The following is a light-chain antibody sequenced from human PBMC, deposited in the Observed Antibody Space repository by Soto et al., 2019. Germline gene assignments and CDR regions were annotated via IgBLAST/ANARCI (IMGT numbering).Light chain of an antibody. CDR2: EGH. V-gene: IGLV2-23*01. J-gene: IGLJ6*01. CDR1: SGIVGSFSL. Sequence: QSVLAQPASVSGSPVQSITISSTGTSGIVGSFSLVSWYQQHPGKALKVMISEGHRRPSRVPDRFSGSTSVNSASLTISGLQADDEADYYCCLYIGATTYVFGSGPTVTVL. CDR3: CLYIGATTYV.